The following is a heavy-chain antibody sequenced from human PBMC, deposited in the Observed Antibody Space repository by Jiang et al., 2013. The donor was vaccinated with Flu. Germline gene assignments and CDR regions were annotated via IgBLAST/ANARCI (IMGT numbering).Heavy chain of an antibody. Sequence: QGRVTITADESTSTAYMELSSLRSEDTAVYYCARDLGDYSYYYYGMDVWGQGTTVTVSS. J-gene: IGHJ6*02. V-gene: IGHV1-69*01. D-gene: IGHD4-17*01. CDR3: ARDLGDYSYYYYGMDV.